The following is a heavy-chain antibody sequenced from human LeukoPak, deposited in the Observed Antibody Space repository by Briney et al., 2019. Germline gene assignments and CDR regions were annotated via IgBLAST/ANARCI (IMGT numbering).Heavy chain of an antibody. CDR3: ARERLYDILTGYYGDAFDI. CDR1: GGSISSYY. V-gene: IGHV4-4*07. D-gene: IGHD3-9*01. J-gene: IGHJ3*02. CDR2: IYTSGST. Sequence: SETLSLTCTVSGGSISSYYWSWIRQPAGKGLEWIGRIYTSGSTNYNPSLKSRVTMSVDTSKNQFSLKLSSVTAADTAVYYCARERLYDILTGYYGDAFDIWGQGTMDTVSS.